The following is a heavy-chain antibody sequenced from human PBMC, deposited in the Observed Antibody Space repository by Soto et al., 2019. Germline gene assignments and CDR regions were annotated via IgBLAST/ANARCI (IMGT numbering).Heavy chain of an antibody. V-gene: IGHV3-30-3*01. CDR3: ARDRRQQLVPLDY. Sequence: GSLRLSCAASGFTFSSFAMHWVRQAPGKGLEWVSAISYDGSHKYYADSVQGRFTISRDNSKNTLYLQMNSLRPGDTAVYYCARDRRQQLVPLDYWGQGTLVTVSS. CDR2: ISYDGSHK. J-gene: IGHJ4*02. D-gene: IGHD6-13*01. CDR1: GFTFSSFA.